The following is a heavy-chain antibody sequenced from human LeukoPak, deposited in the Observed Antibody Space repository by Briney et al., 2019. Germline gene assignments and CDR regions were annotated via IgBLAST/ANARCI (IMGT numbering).Heavy chain of an antibody. J-gene: IGHJ4*02. D-gene: IGHD3-10*01. CDR2: INPDGSDT. CDR3: TRDTFGARDY. Sequence: GGSLRLSCAASGFTFSSNWMHWIRQVPGEGLGWVARINPDGSDTSYADSVKGRFTISRDNAKNTLYLQMNSLRVEDTALYYCTRDTFGARDYWGQGTLVTVSS. V-gene: IGHV3-74*01. CDR1: GFTFSSNW.